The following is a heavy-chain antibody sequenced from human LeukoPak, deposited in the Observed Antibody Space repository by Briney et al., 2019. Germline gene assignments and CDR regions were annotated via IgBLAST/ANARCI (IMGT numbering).Heavy chain of an antibody. Sequence: PGGSLRLSCAASGFTFNSYWMSWVRQAPGKGLEWVANIKQDGSEKYYVDSVKGRFTISRGNDKNSLYLQMNSLRAEDTAVYYCARGDWNYYYYNGMDVWGQGTTVTVSS. D-gene: IGHD1-1*01. J-gene: IGHJ6*02. V-gene: IGHV3-7*01. CDR3: ARGDWNYYYYNGMDV. CDR1: GFTFNSYW. CDR2: IKQDGSEK.